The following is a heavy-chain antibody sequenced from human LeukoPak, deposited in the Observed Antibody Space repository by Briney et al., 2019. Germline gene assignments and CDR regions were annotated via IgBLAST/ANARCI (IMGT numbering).Heavy chain of an antibody. CDR1: GFTFSNYG. J-gene: IGHJ4*02. V-gene: IGHV3-33*06. CDR3: AKSGRNWAYLEY. CDR2: IWYDGTNK. D-gene: IGHD7-27*01. Sequence: GGSLRLSCAVSGFTFSNYGMHWVRQAPGRGLEWLAVIWYDGTNKHYADSVRGRFTISRDSSKNTLYLRMNSLRAEDTAVYYCAKSGRNWAYLEYWGQGTLVTVSS.